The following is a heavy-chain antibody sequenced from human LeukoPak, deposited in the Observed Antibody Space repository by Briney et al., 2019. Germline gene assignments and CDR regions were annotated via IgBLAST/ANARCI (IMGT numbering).Heavy chain of an antibody. CDR3: ARVGQALRARYCSGGSCKFDP. CDR2: MNPNRGNT. D-gene: IGHD2-15*01. Sequence: GASVNVSCKASGYTFTSYDINWVRQATGQGLEWMGWMNPNRGNTGYAQKFQGRVTITRNTSISTAYMELSSLRSEDTAVYYCARVGQALRARYCSGGSCKFDPWGQGTLVTVFS. V-gene: IGHV1-8*03. CDR1: GYTFTSYD. J-gene: IGHJ5*02.